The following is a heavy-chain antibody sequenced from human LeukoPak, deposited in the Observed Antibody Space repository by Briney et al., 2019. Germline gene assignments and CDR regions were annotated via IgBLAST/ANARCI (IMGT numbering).Heavy chain of an antibody. CDR2: IYPGDSDT. Sequence: GESLKISCKGSGSRFTTYWIGWVRQTPGKGLEWMGIIYPGDSDTTYSPSFQGQVTMSADKSINTAYLQWSSLKASDTATYYCARQRSYSSLGYWGQGTLVTVSS. J-gene: IGHJ4*02. D-gene: IGHD1-26*01. V-gene: IGHV5-51*01. CDR3: ARQRSYSSLGY. CDR1: GSRFTTYW.